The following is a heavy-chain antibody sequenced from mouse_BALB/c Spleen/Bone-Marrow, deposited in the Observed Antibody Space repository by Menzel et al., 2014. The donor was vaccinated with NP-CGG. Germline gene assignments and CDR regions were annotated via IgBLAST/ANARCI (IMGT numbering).Heavy chain of an antibody. CDR1: GYSFXGYL. Sequence: EVQLQHPGPELVKPGASVKISCKASGYSFXGYLMNWVKQSHGKSLEWIGRINPYNGDTFYNQKFKGKATLTVDKSSSTAHMELLSLTSEDSAVYYCGRGGVYYAMDYWGQGTSVTVSS. J-gene: IGHJ4*01. D-gene: IGHD1-1*02. CDR2: INPYNGDT. CDR3: GRGGVYYAMDY. V-gene: IGHV1-37*01.